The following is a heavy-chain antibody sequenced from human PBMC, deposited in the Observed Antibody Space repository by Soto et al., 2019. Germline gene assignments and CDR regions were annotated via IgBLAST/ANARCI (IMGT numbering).Heavy chain of an antibody. CDR3: ARDSDSSGYSRDAFDI. D-gene: IGHD3-22*01. CDR1: GYTFTGYY. CDR2: INPDSGGT. V-gene: IGHV1-2*02. J-gene: IGHJ3*02. Sequence: GGSVKVSCKASGYTFTGYYMHWVRQAPGQGLEWMGWINPDSGGTNYVQNFQGRVTMTRDTSISTAYMELYRLRSDDTAVYYCARDSDSSGYSRDAFDIWGQGTMVTVSS.